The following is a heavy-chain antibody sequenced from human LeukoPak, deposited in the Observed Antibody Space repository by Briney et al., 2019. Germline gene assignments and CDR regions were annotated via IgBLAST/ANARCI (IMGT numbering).Heavy chain of an antibody. Sequence: GASVKVPCKASGYTFTSYYMHWVRQAPGQGLEWMGIINPSGGSTSYAQKFQGRVTMTRDTSTSTVYMELSSLRSEDTAVYYCVLVVVISYYFDYWGQGTLVTVSS. V-gene: IGHV1-46*01. CDR2: INPSGGST. D-gene: IGHD3-22*01. J-gene: IGHJ4*02. CDR1: GYTFTSYY. CDR3: VLVVVISYYFDY.